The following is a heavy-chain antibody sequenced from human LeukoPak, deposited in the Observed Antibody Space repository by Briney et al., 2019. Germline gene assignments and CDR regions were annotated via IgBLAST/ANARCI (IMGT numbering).Heavy chain of an antibody. Sequence: PSETLSLTCTVSGGSIRSSSYYWGWIRQPPGKGLEWIGNIYYSGSSYYNPSLKSRVTISVHTSKNQFSLKLSSVTAADTAVYYCARHVDTATDYFDYWGQGTLVTVSS. CDR1: GGSIRSSSYY. CDR3: ARHVDTATDYFDY. CDR2: IYYSGSS. J-gene: IGHJ4*02. V-gene: IGHV4-39*01. D-gene: IGHD5-18*01.